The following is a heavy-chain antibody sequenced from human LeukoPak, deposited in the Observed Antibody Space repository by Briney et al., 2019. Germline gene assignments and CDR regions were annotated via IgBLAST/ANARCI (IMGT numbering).Heavy chain of an antibody. Sequence: GGSLRLSCAASGFTFSTYAMHWVRQAPGKGLEWVAIIWYDASKQYYADSVNGRFTISRDNSKNTLYLQMNSLRAKDTAVYYCARARGSFSYFFDYWGQGTLVTVSS. CDR1: GFTFSTYA. V-gene: IGHV3-33*01. CDR2: IWYDASKQ. J-gene: IGHJ4*02. CDR3: ARARGSFSYFFDY. D-gene: IGHD1-26*01.